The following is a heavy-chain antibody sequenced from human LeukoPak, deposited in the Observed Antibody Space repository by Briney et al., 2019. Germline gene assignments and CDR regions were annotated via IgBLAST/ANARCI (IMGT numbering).Heavy chain of an antibody. D-gene: IGHD3-10*01. CDR2: IYHSGST. Sequence: SETLSLTCTVSGGSISSSSYYWGWLRQPPGTGLEWIGSIYHSGSTYYNPSLKSRVTISVDTSKNQFSLKLSSVTAADTAVYYCARAGDYYGSGSYYILFDYWGQGTLVTVSS. J-gene: IGHJ4*02. CDR3: ARAGDYYGSGSYYILFDY. CDR1: GGSISSSSYY. V-gene: IGHV4-39*07.